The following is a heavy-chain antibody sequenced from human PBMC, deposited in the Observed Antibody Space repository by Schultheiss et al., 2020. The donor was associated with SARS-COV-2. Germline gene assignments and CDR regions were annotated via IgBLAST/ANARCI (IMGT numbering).Heavy chain of an antibody. CDR3: ARTSPDYYYFDY. CDR2: IHYGGST. CDR1: GGSISSYY. Sequence: SETLSLTCTVSGGSISSYYWSWIRQPPGKGLEWIGYIHYGGSTKYNPSLKSRVTISVDTSKNQFSLKLSSVTAADTAVYYCARTSPDYYYFDYWGQGTLVTVSS. D-gene: IGHD4-11*01. J-gene: IGHJ4*02. V-gene: IGHV4-59*01.